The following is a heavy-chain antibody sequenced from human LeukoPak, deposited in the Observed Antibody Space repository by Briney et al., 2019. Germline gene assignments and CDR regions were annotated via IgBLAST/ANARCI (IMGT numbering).Heavy chain of an antibody. Sequence: PSETLSLTCTVSGDSISSDSWQWAWVRQPPGQGLEWIVSIYYSGSTHYNPSLRSRVTISVDSSKTQFSLMLSSVTAADTAVYYCARRPSYTTVTHCCFDYWGQGTLVTVSS. CDR3: ARRPSYTTVTHCCFDY. D-gene: IGHD4-11*01. J-gene: IGHJ4*02. V-gene: IGHV4-39*01. CDR1: GDSISSDSWQ. CDR2: IYYSGST.